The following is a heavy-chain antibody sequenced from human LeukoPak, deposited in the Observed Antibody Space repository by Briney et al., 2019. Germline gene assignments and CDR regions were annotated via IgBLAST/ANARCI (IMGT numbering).Heavy chain of an antibody. V-gene: IGHV1-69*13. CDR1: GGTSSSYA. J-gene: IGHJ4*02. CDR3: ARAVTGRGYFDY. Sequence: SVKVSCKASGGTSSSYAISWVRQAPGQGLEWMGGIIPIFGTANYAQKFQGRVTITADESTSTAYMELSSLRSEDTAVYYCARAVTGRGYFDYWGQGTLVTVSS. D-gene: IGHD1-1*01. CDR2: IIPIFGTA.